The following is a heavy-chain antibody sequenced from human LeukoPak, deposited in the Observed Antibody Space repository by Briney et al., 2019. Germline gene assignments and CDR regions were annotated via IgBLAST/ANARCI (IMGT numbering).Heavy chain of an antibody. CDR2: TYYRSKWYN. J-gene: IGHJ6*04. CDR3: ARAVEKTYGMDV. V-gene: IGHV6-1*01. D-gene: IGHD4-23*01. Sequence: SQTLSLTCAFSGDSVSSNSAAWHWLRQSPSRGLEWLGRTYYRSKWYNDYAVSVKSRITINPDTSKNQFSLQLNSVTPEDTAVYYCARAVEKTYGMDVWGKGTTVTVSS. CDR1: GDSVSSNSAA.